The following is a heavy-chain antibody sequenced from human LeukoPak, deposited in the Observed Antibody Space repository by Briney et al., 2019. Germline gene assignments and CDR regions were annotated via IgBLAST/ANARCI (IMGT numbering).Heavy chain of an antibody. CDR1: GGSISSYY. J-gene: IGHJ6*02. D-gene: IGHD6-19*01. Sequence: PSETLSLTCTVSGGSISSYYWSWIRQPAGKGLEWIGRIYTSGSTNYNPSLKSRVTMSVDTSKNQFSLKLSSVTAADTAVYYCAXXXIAVAGDYYYGMDVWGQGTTVTVSS. CDR3: AXXXIAVAGDYYYGMDV. V-gene: IGHV4-4*07. CDR2: IYTSGST.